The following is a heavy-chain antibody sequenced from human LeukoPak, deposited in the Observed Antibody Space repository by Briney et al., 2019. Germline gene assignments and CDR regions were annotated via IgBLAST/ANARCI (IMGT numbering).Heavy chain of an antibody. V-gene: IGHV4-59*06. CDR2: IYYSGSS. Sequence: SETLSLTCTVSGGSISSYYWSWIRQPPGKGLEWIGYIYYSGSSYYNPSLRSRVTISVDTSKNHFSQKLSSVTAADTAVYYCARNRDGYNSFDYWGQGTLVTVSS. CDR1: GGSISSYY. CDR3: ARNRDGYNSFDY. D-gene: IGHD5-24*01. J-gene: IGHJ4*02.